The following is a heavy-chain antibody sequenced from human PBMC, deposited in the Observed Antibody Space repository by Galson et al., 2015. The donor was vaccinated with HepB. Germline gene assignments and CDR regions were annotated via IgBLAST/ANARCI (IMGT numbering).Heavy chain of an antibody. V-gene: IGHV3-30-3*01. CDR1: GFTFSSYP. CDR3: ATAGGYEDY. D-gene: IGHD5-12*01. CDR2: ISYDGSNK. J-gene: IGHJ4*02. Sequence: SLRLSCAASGFTFSSYPMHWVRQAPGEGLEWVALISYDGSNKYYADSVKGRFTISRDNSKNTLYLQVNSLTAEDTALYYCATAGGYEDYWGQGTLVTVSS.